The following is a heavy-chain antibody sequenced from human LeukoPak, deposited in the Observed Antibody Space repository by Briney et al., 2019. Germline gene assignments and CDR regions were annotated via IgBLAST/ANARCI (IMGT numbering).Heavy chain of an antibody. Sequence: ASVKASCKASGYTFTSYHLHWVRQAPGQGLEIMGIINPSGGSTPYAQQYQGRVNMTRDTYKSTVYTEQSSLRSEDTAVYYCAKLSAAGTAHFYFDYGSQGSLVTVSA. CDR1: GYTFTSYH. V-gene: IGHV1-46*01. CDR2: INPSGGST. D-gene: IGHD6-13*01. J-gene: IGHJ4*02. CDR3: AKLSAAGTAHFYFDY.